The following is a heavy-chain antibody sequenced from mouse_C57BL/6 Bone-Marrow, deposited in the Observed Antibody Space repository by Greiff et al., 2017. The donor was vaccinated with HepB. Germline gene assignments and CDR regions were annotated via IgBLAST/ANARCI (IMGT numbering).Heavy chain of an antibody. J-gene: IGHJ2*01. D-gene: IGHD1-1*01. V-gene: IGHV1-82*01. CDR1: GYAFSSSW. CDR3: ARGEGYYYGSSHY. Sequence: VQLVESGPELVKPGASVKISCKASGYAFSSSWMNWVKQRPGKGLEWIGRIYPGDGDTNYNGKFKGKATLTADKSSSTAYMQLSSLTSEDSAVYFCARGEGYYYGSSHYWGQGTTLTVSS. CDR2: IYPGDGDT.